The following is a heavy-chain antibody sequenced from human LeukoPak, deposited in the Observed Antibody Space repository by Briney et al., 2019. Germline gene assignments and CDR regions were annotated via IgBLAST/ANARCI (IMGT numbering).Heavy chain of an antibody. CDR2: LIPIFGTP. J-gene: IGHJ3*02. V-gene: IGHV1-69*05. CDR1: AGTFYNYA. CDR3: AIPTIFGVDDGFDI. Sequence: GSSVKVSCKASAGTFYNYAISWVRQAPGQGLEWMGGLIPIFGTPHYALKFQGRVTITTDESTSTAYMELISLRSADTAVYYCAIPTIFGVDDGFDIWGQGTKVTVSS. D-gene: IGHD3-3*01.